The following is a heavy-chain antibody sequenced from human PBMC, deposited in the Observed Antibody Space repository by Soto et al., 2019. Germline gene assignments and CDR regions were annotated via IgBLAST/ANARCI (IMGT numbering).Heavy chain of an antibody. CDR1: GDSVSSTSTA. D-gene: IGHD6-19*01. J-gene: IGHJ4*02. V-gene: IGHV6-1*01. Sequence: PSQTLSLTCAISGDSVSSTSTAWSWIRQSPSRGLEWLGRTYYRSKWYSDYAVSVKSRITINPDTSKNQFSLQLNSVTPEDTAVYYCARGSYYSGWVWGQGTLVTV. CDR2: TYYRSKWYS. CDR3: ARGSYYSGWV.